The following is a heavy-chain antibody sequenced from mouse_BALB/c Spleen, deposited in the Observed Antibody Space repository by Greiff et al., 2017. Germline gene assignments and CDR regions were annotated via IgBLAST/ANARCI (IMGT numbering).Heavy chain of an antibody. CDR3: ARVLRYAMDY. CDR1: GFTFSSYA. J-gene: IGHJ4*01. D-gene: IGHD1-1*01. V-gene: IGHV5-9-4*01. Sequence: EVQGVESGGGLVKPGGSLKLSCAASGFTFSSYAMSWVRQSPEKRLEGVAEISSGGSYTYYPDTVTGRFTISRDNAKNTLYLEMSSLRSEDTAMYYCARVLRYAMDYWGQGTSVTVSS. CDR2: ISSGGSYT.